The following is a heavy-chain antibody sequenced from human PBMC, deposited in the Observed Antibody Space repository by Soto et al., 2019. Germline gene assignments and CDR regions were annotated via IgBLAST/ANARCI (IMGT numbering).Heavy chain of an antibody. CDR3: ARDLYSSGSNWFDP. D-gene: IGHD6-19*01. J-gene: IGHJ5*02. CDR2: ISSSSSYT. Sequence: GGSLRLSCAASGFTFSDYYMSWIRQAPGKGLEWVSYISSSSSYTNYADSVKGRFTISRDNAKNSLYLQMNSLRAEDTAVYYCARDLYSSGSNWFDPWGQGTLVTVSS. V-gene: IGHV3-11*06. CDR1: GFTFSDYY.